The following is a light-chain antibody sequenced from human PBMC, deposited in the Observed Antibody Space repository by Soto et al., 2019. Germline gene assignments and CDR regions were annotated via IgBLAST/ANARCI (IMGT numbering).Light chain of an antibody. V-gene: IGKV4-1*01. J-gene: IGKJ2*01. CDR1: QSVLYSSNNKNY. Sequence: DIVMTQSPDSLAVSLGERATINCKSSQSVLYSSNNKNYLAWYQQKPGQPPNLLIYWASTRESGVPDRFSGSGSGTDFTLTISSLQAEYVAFYYCQQYYSTPYTFGQGTKLEIK. CDR3: QQYYSTPYT. CDR2: WAS.